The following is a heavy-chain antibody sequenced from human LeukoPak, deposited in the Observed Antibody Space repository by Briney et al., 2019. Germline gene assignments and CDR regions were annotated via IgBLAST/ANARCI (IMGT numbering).Heavy chain of an antibody. CDR2: ISASDGRT. V-gene: IGHV3-23*01. Sequence: GGSLRLSCVASGFTFSSFAMNWVRQAPGKGLECVASISASDGRTYYADSAKGRFTISRDNSKDTLFLQMNSLRADDTAVYYCSKDLWLGTYYDSRTIWGQGTMVTVSS. D-gene: IGHD3-22*01. CDR1: GFTFSSFA. J-gene: IGHJ3*02. CDR3: SKDLWLGTYYDSRTI.